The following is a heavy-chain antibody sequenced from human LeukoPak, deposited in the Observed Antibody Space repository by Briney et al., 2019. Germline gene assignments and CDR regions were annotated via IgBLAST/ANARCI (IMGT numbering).Heavy chain of an antibody. CDR1: GYTFTSYA. V-gene: IGHV7-4-1*02. CDR2: INTNTGNP. CDR3: AAPGGSGTPYYYYCVDV. D-gene: IGHD3-10*01. Sequence: GASVTVSFTASGYTFTSYAMNWVRQAPGQGLEWMGWINTNTGNPTYAQGFTGQVVFSLDTSVSTAYLQISSLKAEDTAVYYCAAPGGSGTPYYYYCVDVWSKGTTVTVSS. J-gene: IGHJ6*03.